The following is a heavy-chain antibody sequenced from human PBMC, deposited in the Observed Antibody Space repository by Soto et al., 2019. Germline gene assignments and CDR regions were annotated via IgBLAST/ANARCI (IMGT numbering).Heavy chain of an antibody. J-gene: IGHJ6*02. CDR2: INPTTTNT. CDR1: EYTFSTYS. V-gene: IGHV1-8*02. D-gene: IGHD3-16*02. Sequence: ASVKVSCKASEYTFSTYSLHWVRQAPGQGLEWMGMINPTTTNTGDAQKFQGRVTMTRNTSISTAYMELSSLRDEDTAVYYCAREIMITFGGVIAPAYGMDVWGQGTTVTVSS. CDR3: AREIMITFGGVIAPAYGMDV.